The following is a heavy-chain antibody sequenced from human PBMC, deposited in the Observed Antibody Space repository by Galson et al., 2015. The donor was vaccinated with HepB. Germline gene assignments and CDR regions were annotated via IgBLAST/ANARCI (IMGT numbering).Heavy chain of an antibody. CDR3: ARDRWAKESYYGGQYFDY. CDR2: ISSSSSTI. D-gene: IGHD1-26*01. Sequence: SLRLSCAASGFTFSSYSMNWVRQAPGKGLEWVSYISSSSSTIYYADSVKGRFTISRDNAKNSLYLQMNSLRAEDTAVYYCARDRWAKESYYGGQYFDYWGQGTLVTVSS. CDR1: GFTFSSYS. V-gene: IGHV3-48*01. J-gene: IGHJ4*02.